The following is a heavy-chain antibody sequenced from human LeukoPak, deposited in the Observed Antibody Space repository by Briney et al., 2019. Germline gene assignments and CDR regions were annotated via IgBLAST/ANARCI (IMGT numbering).Heavy chain of an antibody. J-gene: IGHJ4*02. CDR2: IYDSGST. Sequence: SETLSLTCTVSGGSIRSSYYYWGWIRQPPGKGLVGIGSIYDSGSTYYNPSLKSRVTISVDTSKNQFSLKLNSVTAADTAVYYCAKQLGYCSDGSCYFPYWGQGTLVTVSS. D-gene: IGHD2-15*01. V-gene: IGHV4-39*01. CDR1: GGSIRSSYYY. CDR3: AKQLGYCSDGSCYFPY.